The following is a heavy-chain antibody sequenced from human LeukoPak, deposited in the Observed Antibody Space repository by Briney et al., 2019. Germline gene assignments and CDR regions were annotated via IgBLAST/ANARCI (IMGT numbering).Heavy chain of an antibody. Sequence: GASVTVSSKASGYTLTNYGVRWVRQAPGQGREWMGWISAYNGNTHYAQKLQGRVTMATDTSTTTAYMGLRSLRSDGTAVDYRARGGAGYCSGGSCPKNWFDPWGQGTLVTVSS. CDR2: ISAYNGNT. V-gene: IGHV1-18*01. J-gene: IGHJ5*02. D-gene: IGHD2-15*01. CDR3: ARGGAGYCSGGSCPKNWFDP. CDR1: GYTLTNYG.